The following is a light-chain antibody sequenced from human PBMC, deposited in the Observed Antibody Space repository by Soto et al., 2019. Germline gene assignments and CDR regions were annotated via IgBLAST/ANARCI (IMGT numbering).Light chain of an antibody. V-gene: IGKV1D-13*01. Sequence: MQMTQSPSSLSASVGDRVTITCRTSQNITKYMNWYQQKPGKAPKLLIYDASSLESGVPSRFSGSGSGTDFTLTISSLQPEDFATYYCQQFNNYITFGQGTRLEI. J-gene: IGKJ5*01. CDR3: QQFNNYIT. CDR1: QNITKY. CDR2: DAS.